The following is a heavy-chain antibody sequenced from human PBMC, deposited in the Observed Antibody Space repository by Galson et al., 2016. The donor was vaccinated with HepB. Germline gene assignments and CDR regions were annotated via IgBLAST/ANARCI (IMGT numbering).Heavy chain of an antibody. Sequence: LSLTCTVSSDSIRTSSWTWIRQPPGKGLEWIGYVYHIGSTNYNPSLKSRVNISQDMSKNQVSLRLTSVTAADTAVYFCARDSDGGFDGFDVWGQGTMVIVSS. D-gene: IGHD2-15*01. CDR1: SDSIRTSS. J-gene: IGHJ3*01. V-gene: IGHV4-59*01. CDR2: VYHIGST. CDR3: ARDSDGGFDGFDV.